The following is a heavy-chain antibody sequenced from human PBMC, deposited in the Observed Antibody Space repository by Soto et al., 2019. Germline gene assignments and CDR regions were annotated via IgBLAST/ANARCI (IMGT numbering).Heavy chain of an antibody. J-gene: IGHJ4*02. V-gene: IGHV4-4*02. CDR3: ARRWGEGRVDY. CDR2: IYHSGST. CDR1: GGSISSSNW. D-gene: IGHD3-10*01. Sequence: QVQLQESGPGLVKPSGTLSLTCAVSGGSISSSNWWSWVRQPPGKGLQWIGEIYHSGSTNYIPSLKXXATISVDKSRNQFSLKLSSVTAADTAVYYCARRWGEGRVDYWGQGTLVTVSS.